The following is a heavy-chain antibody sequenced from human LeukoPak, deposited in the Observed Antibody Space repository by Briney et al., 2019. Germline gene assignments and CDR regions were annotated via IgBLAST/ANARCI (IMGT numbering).Heavy chain of an antibody. V-gene: IGHV4-39*07. CDR2: INHSGST. CDR1: GGSISSSSYY. CDR3: ARIGYYYDSSGYYRGKYTKKYYLDY. D-gene: IGHD3-22*01. Sequence: PSETLSLTCTVSGGSISSSSYYWGWIRQPPGKGLEWIGEINHSGSTNYNPSLKSRVTISVDTSKNQFSLKLSSVTAADTAVYYCARIGYYYDSSGYYRGKYTKKYYLDYWGQGTLVTVSS. J-gene: IGHJ4*02.